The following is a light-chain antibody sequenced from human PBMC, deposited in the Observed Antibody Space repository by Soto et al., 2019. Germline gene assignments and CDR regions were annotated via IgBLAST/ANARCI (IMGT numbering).Light chain of an antibody. V-gene: IGKV1-33*01. Sequence: DIQMTQSPSSLSASVGDRVTITCHASHDTINHLNWYQQKPGKAPKLLIYDASNLEIGRPSRFSGSGSGTDFSFTITRLQPEDIATYYCQQYDDFPLFGPGTKVEIK. CDR1: HDTINH. CDR3: QQYDDFPL. CDR2: DAS. J-gene: IGKJ3*01.